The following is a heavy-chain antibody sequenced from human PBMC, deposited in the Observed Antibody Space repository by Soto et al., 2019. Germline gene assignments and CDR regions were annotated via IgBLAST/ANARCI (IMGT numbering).Heavy chain of an antibody. J-gene: IGHJ5*02. Sequence: ASVKVSCKASGYTFTSYDINWVRQATGQGLEWMGWVNPNSGNTGYAQKFQGRVTMTRNTSISTAYMELSSLRSEDTAVYYCARGSPYYDFWSGYWFDPWGQGTLVTVSS. D-gene: IGHD3-3*01. CDR2: VNPNSGNT. CDR3: ARGSPYYDFWSGYWFDP. V-gene: IGHV1-8*01. CDR1: GYTFTSYD.